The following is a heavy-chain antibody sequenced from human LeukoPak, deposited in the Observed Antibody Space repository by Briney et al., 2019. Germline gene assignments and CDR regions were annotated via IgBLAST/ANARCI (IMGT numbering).Heavy chain of an antibody. CDR1: GFTFDDYA. Sequence: GGSLRLSCAASGFTFDDYAMHWVRQAPGKGLEWVSGISWNSGSIGHADSVKGRFTISRDNAKNSLYLQMNSLRAEDTALYYCAKEMYYYDSSGYYHLYGMDVWGQGTTVTVSS. D-gene: IGHD3-22*01. V-gene: IGHV3-9*01. J-gene: IGHJ6*02. CDR3: AKEMYYYDSSGYYHLYGMDV. CDR2: ISWNSGSI.